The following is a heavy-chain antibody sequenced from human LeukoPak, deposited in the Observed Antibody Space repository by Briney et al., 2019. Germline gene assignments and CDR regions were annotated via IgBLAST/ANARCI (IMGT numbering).Heavy chain of an antibody. D-gene: IGHD7-27*01. CDR1: GYTFIDYY. CDR2: INPNIPNTDDT. J-gene: IGHJ4*02. Sequence: ASVKVSCKASGYTFIDYYIHWVRQAPGQGLEWMGRINPNIPNTDDTDYAQNFQGGVTMTRDTSISTAFMELSRLTSDDTAVYYCARDLPSTSNWELDYWGQGTLVTVSS. CDR3: ARDLPSTSNWELDY. V-gene: IGHV1-2*06.